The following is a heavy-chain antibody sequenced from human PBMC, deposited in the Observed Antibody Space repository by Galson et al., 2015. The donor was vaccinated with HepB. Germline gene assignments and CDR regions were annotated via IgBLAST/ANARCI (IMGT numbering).Heavy chain of an antibody. CDR2: VSYSGGT. CDR3: ARLYYYDSGGYYYYFDY. Sequence: LSLTCTVSGGSINNYYWSWIRQSPGKGLEWIGYVSYSGGTNYNPSLNSRVTISVDTSKNQFSLKLRSVTAADTAVYYCARLYYYDSGGYYYYFDYWGQGTLVTVSS. D-gene: IGHD3-22*01. J-gene: IGHJ4*02. V-gene: IGHV4-59*08. CDR1: GGSINNYY.